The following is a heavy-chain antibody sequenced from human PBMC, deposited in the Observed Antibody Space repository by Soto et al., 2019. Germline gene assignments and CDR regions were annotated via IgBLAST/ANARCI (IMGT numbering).Heavy chain of an antibody. CDR2: IIPIFGTA. CDR1: GGTFSSDA. V-gene: IGHV1-69*13. J-gene: IGHJ6*02. Sequence: GDSVKISCEASGGTFSSDAISWVRQAPGQGLEWMGGIIPIFGTANYAQKFQGRVTITADESTSTAYMELSSLRSEDTAVYYCARGGGYNPPYNYSYGMYAWGQHATVTVSS. CDR3: ARGGGYNPPYNYSYGMYA. D-gene: IGHD5-12*01.